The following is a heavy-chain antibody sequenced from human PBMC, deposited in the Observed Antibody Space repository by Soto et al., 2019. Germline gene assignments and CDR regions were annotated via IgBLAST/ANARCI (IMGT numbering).Heavy chain of an antibody. CDR2: IYYSGST. Sequence: QLQLQESGPGLVKPSETLSLTCTVSGGSISSSSYYWGWIRQPPGKGLEWIGSIYYSGSTYYNPSLKSRVTISVDTPKNQFSLKLSSVTAADTAVYYCLVTFGGVNGRSYWGQGTLVTVSS. D-gene: IGHD3-16*01. CDR3: LVTFGGVNGRSY. CDR1: GGSISSSSYY. J-gene: IGHJ4*02. V-gene: IGHV4-39*01.